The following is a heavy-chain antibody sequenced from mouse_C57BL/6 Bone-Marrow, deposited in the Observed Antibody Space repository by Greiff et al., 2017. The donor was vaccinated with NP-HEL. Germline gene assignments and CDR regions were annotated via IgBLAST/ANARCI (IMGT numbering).Heavy chain of an antibody. J-gene: IGHJ2*01. D-gene: IGHD4-1*01. CDR1: GFSLTSYG. CDR3: ARNWDFDY. CDR2: IWSGGST. Sequence: QVQLKESGPGLVQPSQSLSITCTVSGFSLTSYGVHWVRQSPGKGLEWLGVIWSGGSTDYNAAFISRLSISKDNSKSQVFFKMNSLHADDTAIYYCARNWDFDYWGQGTTLTVSS. V-gene: IGHV2-2*01.